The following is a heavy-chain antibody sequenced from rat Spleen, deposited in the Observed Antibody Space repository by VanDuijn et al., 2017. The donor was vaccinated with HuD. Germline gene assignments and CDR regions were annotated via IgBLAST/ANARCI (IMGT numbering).Heavy chain of an antibody. J-gene: IGHJ3*01. CDR2: INYDGSNT. Sequence: EVQLVESDGGLVQPGRSLKLSCAASGFTFSDYYMAWVRQAPTKGLEWVATINYDGSNTYYRDSVKGRFTISRDNAKSTLNLQMNSLRSEDTATYYCTRDGSLYSRFGYWGQGTLVTVSS. CDR1: GFTFSDYY. CDR3: TRDGSLYSRFGY. V-gene: IGHV5-29*01. D-gene: IGHD1-1*01.